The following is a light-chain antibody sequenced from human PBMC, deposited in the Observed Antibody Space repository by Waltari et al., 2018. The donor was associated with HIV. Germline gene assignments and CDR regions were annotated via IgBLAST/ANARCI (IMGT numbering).Light chain of an antibody. J-gene: IGLJ2*01. CDR2: DVT. V-gene: IGLV2-8*01. CDR1: GNDVGGYNS. Sequence: QSALTQPPSASGSPGQSVTLSCTETGNDVGGYNSVSWYQLHPGKAPKLLIYDVTKRPSGVPDRFSGSKSGNTASLTVSGLQGDDEADYYCSSYAGSAVVFGGGTKLTVL. CDR3: SSYAGSAVV.